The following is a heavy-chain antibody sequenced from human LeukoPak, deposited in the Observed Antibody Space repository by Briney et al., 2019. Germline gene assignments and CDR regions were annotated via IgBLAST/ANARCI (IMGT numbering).Heavy chain of an antibody. V-gene: IGHV1-18*01. J-gene: IGHJ4*02. CDR1: GYTFTSYG. Sequence: ASVKVSCKASGYTFTSYGISWVRQAPGQGLEWMGWISAYNGNTNYAQRLQGRVTVTTDTSTSTAYMELRSLRSDDTAVYYCARGHSLIAAAGTPDYWGQGTLVTVSS. CDR3: ARGHSLIAAAGTPDY. D-gene: IGHD6-13*01. CDR2: ISAYNGNT.